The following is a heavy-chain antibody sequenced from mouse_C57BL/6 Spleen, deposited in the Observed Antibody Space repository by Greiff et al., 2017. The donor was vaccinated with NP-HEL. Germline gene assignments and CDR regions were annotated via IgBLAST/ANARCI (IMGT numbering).Heavy chain of an antibody. J-gene: IGHJ4*01. CDR3: ARPIYYDYDGYYYAMDY. V-gene: IGHV1-55*01. Sequence: QVQLQQPGAELVKPGASVKMSCKASGYTFTSYWITWVKQRPGQGLEWIGDIYPGSGSTNYNEKFKGKATLTVDTSSSQAYMQLSSLTSEDSAVYYCARPIYYDYDGYYYAMDYWGQGTSVTVSS. CDR2: IYPGSGST. D-gene: IGHD2-4*01. CDR1: GYTFTSYW.